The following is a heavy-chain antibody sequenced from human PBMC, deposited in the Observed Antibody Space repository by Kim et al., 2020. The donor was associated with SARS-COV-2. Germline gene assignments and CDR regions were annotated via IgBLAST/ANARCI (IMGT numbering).Heavy chain of an antibody. CDR2: T. D-gene: IGHD3-16*01. V-gene: IGHV4-4*02. Sequence: TNYNPSLKSRGTISVDKSKNQFSLKLSSVTAADTAVYYCARGEYHSPFDYWGQGTLVTVSS. CDR3: ARGEYHSPFDY. J-gene: IGHJ4*02.